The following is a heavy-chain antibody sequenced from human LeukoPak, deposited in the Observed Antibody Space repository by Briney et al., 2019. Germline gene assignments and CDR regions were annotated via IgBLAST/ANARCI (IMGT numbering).Heavy chain of an antibody. V-gene: IGHV1-69*04. J-gene: IGHJ5*02. CDR3: ASLGHGCWSGYSPLTHGGWFDP. Sequence: ASVKVSCKASGGTFSSYAISWVRQAPGQGLEWMGRIIPIFGRANYAQKFQGRVTITADKPTSTAYMELSSLRSEDTAVYYCASLGHGCWSGYSPLTHGGWFDPWGQGTLVTVSS. CDR1: GGTFSSYA. D-gene: IGHD3-3*01. CDR2: IIPIFGRA.